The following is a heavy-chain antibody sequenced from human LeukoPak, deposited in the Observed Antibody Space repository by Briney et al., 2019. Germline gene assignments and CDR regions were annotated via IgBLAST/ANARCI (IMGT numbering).Heavy chain of an antibody. CDR1: GYTFTSYD. D-gene: IGHD6-13*01. V-gene: IGHV1-8*01. CDR2: MNPNNGNT. J-gene: IGHJ4*02. CDR3: AGRTSSSWYLY. Sequence: GASVKVSCKASGYTFTSYDINWVRQATGQGLEWMGWMNPNNGNTDAAQKFKGRVTMSRDTSTNTAYLELTSLRSEDTAVYYCAGRTSSSWYLYWGQGTLVTVSS.